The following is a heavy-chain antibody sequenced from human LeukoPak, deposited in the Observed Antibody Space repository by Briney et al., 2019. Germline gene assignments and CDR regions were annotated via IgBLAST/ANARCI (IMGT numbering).Heavy chain of an antibody. Sequence: GGSLRLSCAASGFTFSDYYINWIRQAPGKGLEWVSHISSSGRLMQYADSVRGRFTITRDNAQNFMSLQMNNLKPEDTAVYYCARDTNNGLDVWGRGTTVTVS. J-gene: IGHJ6*02. CDR2: ISSSGRLM. D-gene: IGHD1-20*01. V-gene: IGHV3-11*01. CDR1: GFTFSDYY. CDR3: ARDTNNGLDV.